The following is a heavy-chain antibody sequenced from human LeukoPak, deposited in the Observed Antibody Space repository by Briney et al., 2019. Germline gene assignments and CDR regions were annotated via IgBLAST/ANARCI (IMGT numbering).Heavy chain of an antibody. J-gene: IGHJ6*03. CDR3: ARADSGYDNYYYYYMDV. V-gene: IGHV1-69*13. CDR2: IIPIFGTA. CDR1: GGTFSSYA. Sequence: SVKVSCKASGGTFSSYAISWVRQAPGQGLEWMGGIIPIFGTANYAQKFQGRVTITADESTSTAYVELSSLRSEDTAVYYCARADSGYDNYYYYYMDVWGKGTTVTVSS. D-gene: IGHD5-12*01.